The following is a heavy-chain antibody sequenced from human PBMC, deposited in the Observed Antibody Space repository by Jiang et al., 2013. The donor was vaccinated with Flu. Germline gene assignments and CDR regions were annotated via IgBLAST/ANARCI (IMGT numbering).Heavy chain of an antibody. CDR2: THHEGAT. V-gene: IGHV4-4*02. CDR3: AGDHHFGDSRWAFDV. J-gene: IGHJ3*01. CDR1: GDSMTTNDW. D-gene: IGHD2-21*01. Sequence: GPGLVKPSGTLSLTCTVSGDSMTTNDWWNWVRQSPGNGLEWIGETHHEGATNYNPSLKSRVTISMDKSKNRLSLELTSMTAADTAIYYCAGDHHFGDSRWAFDVWGQGTMVTASS.